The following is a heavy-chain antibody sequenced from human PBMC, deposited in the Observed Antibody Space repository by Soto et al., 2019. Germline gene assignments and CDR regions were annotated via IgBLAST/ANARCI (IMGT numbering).Heavy chain of an antibody. Sequence: GGPLRLSYTASGFTFSSYWMSWVRQAPGKGLEWVANIKADGSEKYYVDSVKGRFTISRDNAKSSLYLQMNSLTAEDTAVYYCARWDSGYDPNGFQHWGQGALVTVSS. V-gene: IGHV3-7*01. J-gene: IGHJ1*01. D-gene: IGHD5-12*01. CDR2: IKADGSEK. CDR3: ARWDSGYDPNGFQH. CDR1: GFTFSSYW.